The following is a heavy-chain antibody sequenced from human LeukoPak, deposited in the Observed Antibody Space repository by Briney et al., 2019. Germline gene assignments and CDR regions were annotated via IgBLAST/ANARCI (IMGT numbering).Heavy chain of an antibody. CDR2: IFHSGST. V-gene: IGHV4-4*02. J-gene: IGHJ4*02. CDR1: GGSISSSNW. D-gene: IGHD3-22*01. CDR3: ARYYDSSAILPYFDY. Sequence: YPSETLSLTCAVSGGSISSSNWWSWVRQPPGKGLEWIGEIFHSGSTNYNPSLKSRVTISVDKSKNQFSLKLSSVTAADTAVYYCARYYDSSAILPYFDYWGQGTLVTVSS.